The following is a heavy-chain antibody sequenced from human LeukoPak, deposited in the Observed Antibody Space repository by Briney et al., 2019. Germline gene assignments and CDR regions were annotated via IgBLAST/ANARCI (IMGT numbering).Heavy chain of an antibody. Sequence: GGSLRLSCAASGFTFSSYGMHWVRQAPGKGLEWVAFIRNDGTNKYYAESVKGRFTISRDNSKNTLYVQMNSLRAEDTAVYYCAKGNYYDSSAYNWFDPWGQGTLVTVSS. CDR1: GFTFSSYG. CDR3: AKGNYYDSSAYNWFDP. CDR2: IRNDGTNK. D-gene: IGHD3-22*01. V-gene: IGHV3-30*02. J-gene: IGHJ5*02.